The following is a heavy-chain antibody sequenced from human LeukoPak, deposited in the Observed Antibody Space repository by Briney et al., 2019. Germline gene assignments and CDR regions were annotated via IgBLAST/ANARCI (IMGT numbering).Heavy chain of an antibody. CDR2: ISGSGGST. D-gene: IGHD3-22*01. V-gene: IGHV3-23*01. CDR1: GFTFSSYA. Sequence: PGGSLRLSCAASGFTFSSYAMSWVRQAPGKGLEWVSAISGSGGSTYYADSVKGRFTISRDNSKNTLYLQMNSLRAEDTAVYYCAKGTFHYYDSSGYPPDWDKGTTVTVSS. CDR3: AKGTFHYYDSSGYPPD. J-gene: IGHJ6*04.